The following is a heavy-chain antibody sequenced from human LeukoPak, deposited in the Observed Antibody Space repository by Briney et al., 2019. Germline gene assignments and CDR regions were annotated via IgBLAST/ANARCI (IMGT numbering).Heavy chain of an antibody. Sequence: ASVKVSCKASGYTFTSYDINWVRQATGQGLEWMGWMNPNSGNTGYAQKFQGRVTMTRNTSISTAYMEPSSLRSEDTAVYYCARGGGDYYDSSGYYYFDYWGQGTLVTVSS. CDR3: ARGGGDYYDSSGYYYFDY. V-gene: IGHV1-8*01. J-gene: IGHJ4*02. CDR1: GYTFTSYD. D-gene: IGHD3-22*01. CDR2: MNPNSGNT.